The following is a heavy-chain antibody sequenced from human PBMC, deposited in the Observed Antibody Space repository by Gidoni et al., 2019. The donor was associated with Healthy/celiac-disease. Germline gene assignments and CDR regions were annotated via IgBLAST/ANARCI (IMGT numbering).Heavy chain of an antibody. V-gene: IGHV3-23*01. D-gene: IGHD3-22*01. CDR2: ISGSGGST. J-gene: IGHJ4*02. Sequence: VSAISGSGGSTYYADSVKGRFTISRDNSKNTLYLQMNSLRAEDTAVYYCAKIWDSSGYDSSFDYWGQGTLVTVSS. CDR3: AKIWDSSGYDSSFDY.